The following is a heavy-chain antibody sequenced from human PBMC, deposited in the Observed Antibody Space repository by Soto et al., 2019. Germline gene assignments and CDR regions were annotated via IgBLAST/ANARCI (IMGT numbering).Heavy chain of an antibody. CDR3: AGGGVRGVITRTRDYYGMDV. D-gene: IGHD3-10*01. Sequence: GESLKISCKGSCYRFTSYWIGWVRQMPGKGLECMGIIYPGDSDTRYSPSFQGQVTISADKSISTAYLQWSSLKASDTAMYYCAGGGVRGVITRTRDYYGMDVWGQGTTVTVSS. CDR1: CYRFTSYW. V-gene: IGHV5-51*01. CDR2: IYPGDSDT. J-gene: IGHJ6*02.